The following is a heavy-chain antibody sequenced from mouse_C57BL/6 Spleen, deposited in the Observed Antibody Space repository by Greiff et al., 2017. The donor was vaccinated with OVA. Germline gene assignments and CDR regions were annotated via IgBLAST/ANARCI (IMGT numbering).Heavy chain of an antibody. D-gene: IGHD1-1*01. CDR2: INPGSGGT. CDR1: GYAFTNYL. Sequence: VQLQQSGAELVRPGTSVKVSCKASGYAFTNYLIEWVKQRPGQGLEWIGVINPGSGGTNYNEKFKGKATLTADKSSSTAYMQLSSLTSEDSAVYFGARGGGDYYGYFDYWGQGTTLTVSS. J-gene: IGHJ2*01. V-gene: IGHV1-54*01. CDR3: ARGGGDYYGYFDY.